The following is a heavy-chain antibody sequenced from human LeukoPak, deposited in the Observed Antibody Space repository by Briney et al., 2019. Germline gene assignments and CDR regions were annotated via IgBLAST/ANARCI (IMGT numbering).Heavy chain of an antibody. J-gene: IGHJ4*02. Sequence: SETLSLTCTVSGGSISSGGYYWSWIRQHPGKGLEWIGYIYYSGSTYYNPSLKSRVTISVDTSKNQFSLKLSSVTAADTAVYYCARVGSFITMVRGVILYWGQGTLVTVSS. D-gene: IGHD3-10*01. CDR1: GGSISSGGYY. V-gene: IGHV4-31*03. CDR2: IYYSGST. CDR3: ARVGSFITMVRGVILY.